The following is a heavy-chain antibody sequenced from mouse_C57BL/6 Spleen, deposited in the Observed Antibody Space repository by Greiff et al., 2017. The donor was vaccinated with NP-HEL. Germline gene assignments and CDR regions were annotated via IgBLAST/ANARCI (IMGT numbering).Heavy chain of an antibody. CDR1: GYTFTSYW. CDR2: IDPSDSYT. D-gene: IGHD1-1*01. CDR3: ARYYGYAMDY. Sequence: QVQLQQPGAELVKPGASVKLSCKASGYTFTSYWMQWVKQRPGQGLEWIGEIDPSDSYTNYNQKFKGKATLTVDTSSSTAYMQLSSLTSEASAVYYCARYYGYAMDYWGQGTSVTVSS. V-gene: IGHV1-50*01. J-gene: IGHJ4*01.